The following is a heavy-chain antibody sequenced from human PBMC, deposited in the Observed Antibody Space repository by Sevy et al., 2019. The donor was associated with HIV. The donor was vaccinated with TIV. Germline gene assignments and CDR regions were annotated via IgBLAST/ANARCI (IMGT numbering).Heavy chain of an antibody. CDR3: ARSTNSAALDY. CDR2: IKQDGCAQ. Sequence: GGSLRLSCAVSGFTFSSYWMSWVRQAPGKGLEWVANIKQDGCAQYYVDSVKGRFAISRDNAKNSMFRQMNSLRVEVTAVYYCARSTNSAALDYWGQGTPVTVSS. V-gene: IGHV3-7*01. CDR1: GFTFSSYW. D-gene: IGHD2-2*01. J-gene: IGHJ4*02.